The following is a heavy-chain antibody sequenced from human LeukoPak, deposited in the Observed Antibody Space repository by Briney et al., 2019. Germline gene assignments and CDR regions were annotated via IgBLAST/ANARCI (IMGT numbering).Heavy chain of an antibody. V-gene: IGHV3-21*04. Sequence: GGSLRLSCAASGLTFSSYSMNWVRQAPGKGLEWVSSISSSSSYIYYADSVKGRFTISRDNAKNSLYLQMNSLRAEDTAVYYCAKSAGWQQLGRLDYWGQGTLVTVSS. J-gene: IGHJ4*02. D-gene: IGHD6-13*01. CDR1: GLTFSSYS. CDR2: ISSSSSYI. CDR3: AKSAGWQQLGRLDY.